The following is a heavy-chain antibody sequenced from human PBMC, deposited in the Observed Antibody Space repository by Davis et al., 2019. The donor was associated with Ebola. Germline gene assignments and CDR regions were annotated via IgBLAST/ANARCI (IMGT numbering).Heavy chain of an antibody. CDR1: LYTFNGYN. V-gene: IGHV1-2*06. D-gene: IGHD4-11*01. CDR3: ARGHNYAHEY. Sequence: VSCMASLYTFNGYNIHWLRQGARQRLDWMGRIFSNRGGTNYAQKFQGRVTVTRDTSISTAYMELSSLRYDDTADYYCARGHNYAHEYWGQGTLVTVSS. CDR2: IFSNRGGT. J-gene: IGHJ4*02.